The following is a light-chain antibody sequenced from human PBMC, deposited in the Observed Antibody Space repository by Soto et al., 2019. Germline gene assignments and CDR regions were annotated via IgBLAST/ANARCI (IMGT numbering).Light chain of an antibody. CDR3: QQYNTYPRT. V-gene: IGKV1-5*03. Sequence: DIQMTQFPSTLSASVGDSVTITCRASQSISPWLAWYQQKPGKAPTLLIYKASSLEGGVPSRFSGSGSGTDFNITISSLQPDDFATYYCQQYNTYPRTFGGGTTVELK. J-gene: IGKJ4*01. CDR1: QSISPW. CDR2: KAS.